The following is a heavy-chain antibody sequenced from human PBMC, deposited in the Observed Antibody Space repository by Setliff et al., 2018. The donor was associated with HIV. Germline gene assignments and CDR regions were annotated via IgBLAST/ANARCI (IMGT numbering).Heavy chain of an antibody. V-gene: IGHV4-4*09. J-gene: IGHJ5*02. CDR3: ARRVDNSGTFPDKNWFDP. Sequence: LSLTCSVSGGSLSNYCWNWIRQSPGKGLEWIGYIFASETTNYNPYYNPSLQSRVTLSIDTSKNQFSLKLRSVTAADTAIYYCARRVDNSGTFPDKNWFDPWGQGRLVTVSS. CDR2: IFASETT. D-gene: IGHD3-10*01. CDR1: GGSLSNYC.